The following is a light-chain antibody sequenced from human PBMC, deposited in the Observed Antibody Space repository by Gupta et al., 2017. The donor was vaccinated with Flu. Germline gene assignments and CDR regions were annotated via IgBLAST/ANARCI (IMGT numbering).Light chain of an antibody. CDR3: QQYGSSSWT. V-gene: IGKV3-20*01. Sequence: ERATLSCRASQSVSSSYLAWYQQTPGQAPRLLIYGASSRATGIPDRFSGSGSGTDFTLTISRLEPEDFAVYYCQQYGSSSWTFGQGTKVEIK. J-gene: IGKJ1*01. CDR2: GAS. CDR1: QSVSSSY.